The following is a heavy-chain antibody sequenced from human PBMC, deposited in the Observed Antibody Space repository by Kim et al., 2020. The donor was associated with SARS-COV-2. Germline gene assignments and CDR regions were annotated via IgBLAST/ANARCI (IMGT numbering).Heavy chain of an antibody. V-gene: IGHV4-39*01. D-gene: IGHD3-16*01. J-gene: IGHJ6*02. CDR3: ARRGGGYYYYYGMDV. Sequence: SETLSLTCTVSGGSITSSSYYWDWIRQPPGKGLEWIGSIYYSGSTYYNPSLKSRVSISVDSSKNQFSLKLRSVTAADTAVFYCARRGGGYYYYYGMDVWGQGTTVSVSS. CDR2: IYYSGST. CDR1: GGSITSSSYY.